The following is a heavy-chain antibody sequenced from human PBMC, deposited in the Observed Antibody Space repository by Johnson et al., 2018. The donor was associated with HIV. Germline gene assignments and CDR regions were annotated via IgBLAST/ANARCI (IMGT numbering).Heavy chain of an antibody. CDR2: IKQDGSDK. D-gene: IGHD2-15*01. J-gene: IGHJ3*02. V-gene: IGHV3-7*01. Sequence: VQLVESGGGLVQPGGSLRLSCAASGFTFSSYWMSWVRQAPGKGLEWVANIKQDGSDKSYADSVKGRFTISRDNSKNTLYLQMNSLRAEDTAVDYCARDQPPGYCSGGSCYSGAFDIWGRGTMVTVSS. CDR3: ARDQPPGYCSGGSCYSGAFDI. CDR1: GFTFSSYW.